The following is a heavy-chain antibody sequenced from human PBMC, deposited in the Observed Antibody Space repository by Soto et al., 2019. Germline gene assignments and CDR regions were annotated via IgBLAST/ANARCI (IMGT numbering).Heavy chain of an antibody. Sequence: SETHWVSRSVLGGSVISVSDHCSWIRKPPRKGLEWVGHIYYSGGATYNPSLTSRVTILVETSKDQFSLKLTSVTAADAAVYYFARDSYLDLKRGGYYYHDKDVWGQGSTVPVTS. V-gene: IGHV4-61*01. D-gene: IGHD3-16*01. CDR2: IYYSGGA. CDR3: ARDSYLDLKRGGYYYHDKDV. J-gene: IGHJ6*02. CDR1: GGSVISVSDH.